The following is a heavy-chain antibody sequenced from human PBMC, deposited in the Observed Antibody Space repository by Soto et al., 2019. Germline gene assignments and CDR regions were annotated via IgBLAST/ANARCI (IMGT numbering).Heavy chain of an antibody. CDR3: AREPGYSSGGSGEVADY. CDR1: GYTFTSYG. D-gene: IGHD6-19*01. CDR2: ISAYNGNT. V-gene: IGHV1-18*01. Sequence: ASVKVSCKASGYTFTSYGISWVRQAPGQGLEWMGWISAYNGNTNYAQKLQGRVTMTTDTSTSTAYMELRSLRSDDTAVYYCAREPGYSSGGSGEVADYWGQGTLVTVSS. J-gene: IGHJ4*02.